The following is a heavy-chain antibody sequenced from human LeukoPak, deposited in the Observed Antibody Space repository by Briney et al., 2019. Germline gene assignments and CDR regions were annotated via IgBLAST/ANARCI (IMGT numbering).Heavy chain of an antibody. J-gene: IGHJ4*02. CDR2: IYYSGST. V-gene: IGHV4-59*01. CDR1: GGSISSYY. Sequence: KPSETLSLTCTVSGGSISSYYWSWIRQPPGKGLEWIGYIYYSGSTDYNPSLKSRVTISVDTSKNQFSLKLSSVTAADTAVYYCARDPWQFDYWGQGTLVTVSS. CDR3: ARDPWQFDY.